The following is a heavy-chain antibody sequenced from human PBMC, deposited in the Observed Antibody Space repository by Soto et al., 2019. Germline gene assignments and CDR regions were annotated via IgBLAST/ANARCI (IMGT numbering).Heavy chain of an antibody. J-gene: IGHJ5*02. V-gene: IGHV4-30-4*02. CDR2: IYDTGIT. D-gene: IGHD3-22*01. CDR3: ARYSPPKKTYDSNPGWFDP. Sequence: PSETLSLTCSVSGASISSGAYYWSWIRQSPEKGLEWIGYIYDTGITHYTPSLKSRVTMSADTSRNHFSLSLSSVTAADTAVYFCARYSPPKKTYDSNPGWFDPWGQGTLVTVSS. CDR1: GASISSGAYY.